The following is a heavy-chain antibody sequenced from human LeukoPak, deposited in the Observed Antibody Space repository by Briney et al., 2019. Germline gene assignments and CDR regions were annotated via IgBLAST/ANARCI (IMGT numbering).Heavy chain of an antibody. J-gene: IGHJ6*02. CDR2: INPNSGGT. V-gene: IGHV1-2*04. CDR1: GYTFTGYY. Sequence: ASVKVSCKASGYTFTGYYMHWVRQAPGQGLEWMGWINPNSGGTNYAQKFQGWVTMTRDTSISTAYMELSRLRSDDTAVYYCAQGMSPLTQMDVWGQGTTVTVSS. CDR3: AQGMSPLTQMDV.